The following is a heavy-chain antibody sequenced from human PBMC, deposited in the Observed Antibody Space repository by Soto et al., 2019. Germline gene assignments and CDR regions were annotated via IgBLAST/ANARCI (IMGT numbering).Heavy chain of an antibody. CDR2: IWYDGSKD. V-gene: IGHV3-33*01. CDR1: GFTFSSYG. Sequence: GSLRLSCEASGFTFSSYGMHWVRQAPGKGLEWVALIWYDGSKDYYADSVKGRFTVSRDNSENTLYLQMNSLRVEDTAVYYCARIDVECYDYWGPGTLVTVSS. D-gene: IGHD2-15*01. J-gene: IGHJ4*01. CDR3: ARIDVECYDY.